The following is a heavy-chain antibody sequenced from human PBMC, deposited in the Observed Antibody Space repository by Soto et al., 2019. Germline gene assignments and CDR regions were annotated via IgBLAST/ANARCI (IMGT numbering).Heavy chain of an antibody. CDR2: IIPIFGTA. CDR3: ARRFPFDY. J-gene: IGHJ4*02. Sequence: QVQLVQSGAEVKKPGSSVKVSCKASGGTFSSYAISWVRQAPGQGLEWMGGIIPIFGTANYAQKFQGRVTINADESTRPAYIELFSPSSEDPTLYYCARRFPFDYWGQGTLVTVSS. V-gene: IGHV1-69*12. D-gene: IGHD2-21*01. CDR1: GGTFSSYA.